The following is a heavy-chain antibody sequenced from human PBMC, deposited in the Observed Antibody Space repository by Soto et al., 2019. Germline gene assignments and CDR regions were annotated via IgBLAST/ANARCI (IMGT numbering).Heavy chain of an antibody. CDR1: GFTFSNYA. Sequence: EVQLLESGGGLVQPGGSLRLSCAASGFTFSNYAVTWVRQAPGKGLEWVSTISGSGGSTYYADSVKGRVTISRDNSKXXLXXXXXXXXXXXXXXXYXXXXXXXSWYEIDYWGQGTLVTVSS. CDR3: XXXXXXSWYEIDY. V-gene: IGHV3-23*01. D-gene: IGHD6-13*01. CDR2: ISGSGGST. J-gene: IGHJ4*02.